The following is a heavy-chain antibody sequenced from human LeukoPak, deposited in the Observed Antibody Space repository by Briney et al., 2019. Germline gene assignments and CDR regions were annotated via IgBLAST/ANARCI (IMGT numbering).Heavy chain of an antibody. J-gene: IGHJ3*02. V-gene: IGHV4-59*01. D-gene: IGHD3-22*01. Sequence: PSETLSLTCTVSGGSISSYYWTWIRQPPGKGLEWIGYIYYSGSTNYNPSLMSRVTISVDTSKNQFSLKLSSVTAADTAVYYCARARNYYDSSDYYYEGDAFDIWGQGTMVTVSS. CDR2: IYYSGST. CDR3: ARARNYYDSSDYYYEGDAFDI. CDR1: GGSISSYY.